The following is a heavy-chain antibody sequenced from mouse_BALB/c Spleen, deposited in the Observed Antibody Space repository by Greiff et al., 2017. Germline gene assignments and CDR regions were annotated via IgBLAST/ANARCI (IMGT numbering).Heavy chain of an antibody. D-gene: IGHD2-2*01. CDR3: ARDGGYDWYFDV. CDR1: GISITTGNYR. CDR2: IYYSGTI. J-gene: IGHJ1*01. Sequence: EVKLVESGPGLVKPSQTVSLTCTVTGISITTGNYRWSWIRQFPGNKLEWIGYIYYSGTITYNPSLTSRTTITRDTSKNQFFLEMNSLTAEDTATYYCARDGGYDWYFDVWGAGTTVTVSS. V-gene: IGHV3-5*02.